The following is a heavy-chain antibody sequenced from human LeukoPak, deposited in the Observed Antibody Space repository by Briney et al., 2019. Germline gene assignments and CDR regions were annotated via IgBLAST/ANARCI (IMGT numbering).Heavy chain of an antibody. V-gene: IGHV3-74*01. CDR1: GFTFSNFW. CDR2: IYGDGSFT. Sequence: PGGSLRLSCAASGFTFSNFWMHWVRQAPGKGLVWVALIYGDGSFTTYADSVKGRFTISRDNAKNTLYLQMNSLRAEDTAMYYCARAIGLDFDFWGQGTLVTVSS. D-gene: IGHD2/OR15-2a*01. J-gene: IGHJ4*02. CDR3: ARAIGLDFDF.